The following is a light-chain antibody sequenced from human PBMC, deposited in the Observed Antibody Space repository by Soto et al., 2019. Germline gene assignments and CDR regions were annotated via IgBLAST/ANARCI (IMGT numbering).Light chain of an antibody. CDR3: QQYDSYSVRT. Sequence: DIQMTQSPSTLSASVGDGVTITCRASQTITTSLAWYQQKPGKAPKLLIYKASSLESGVPSRFSGSGSGTEFTLIISSLQPDDFATYYCQQYDSYSVRTFGQGTKVEI. J-gene: IGKJ1*01. CDR1: QTITTS. V-gene: IGKV1-5*03. CDR2: KAS.